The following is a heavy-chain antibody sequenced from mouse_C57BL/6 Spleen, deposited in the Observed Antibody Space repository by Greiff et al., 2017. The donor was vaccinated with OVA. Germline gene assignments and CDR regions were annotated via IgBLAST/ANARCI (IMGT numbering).Heavy chain of an antibody. CDR2: ISDGGSYT. J-gene: IGHJ2*01. V-gene: IGHV5-4*03. CDR3: ARVSDGYYGY. D-gene: IGHD2-3*01. CDR1: GFTFSSYA. Sequence: EVKLMESGGGLVKPGGSLKLSCAASGFTFSSYAMSWVRQTPEKRLEWVATISDGGSYTYYPDNVKGRFTISRDNAKNNLYLQMSHLKSEDTAMYYCARVSDGYYGYWGQGTTLTVSS.